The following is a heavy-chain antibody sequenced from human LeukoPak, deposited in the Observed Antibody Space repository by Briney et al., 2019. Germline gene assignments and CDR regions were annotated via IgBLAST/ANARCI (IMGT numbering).Heavy chain of an antibody. CDR3: AKEGYCSGGSCYSLDY. V-gene: IGHV3-30*18. Sequence: GGSLRLSCAAPGFTFSSYGMHWVRQAPGKGLEWVAVISYDGSNKYYADSVKGRFTISRDNSKNTLYLQMNSLRAEDTAVYHCAKEGYCSGGSCYSLDYWGQGTLVTVSS. J-gene: IGHJ4*02. D-gene: IGHD2-15*01. CDR1: GFTFSSYG. CDR2: ISYDGSNK.